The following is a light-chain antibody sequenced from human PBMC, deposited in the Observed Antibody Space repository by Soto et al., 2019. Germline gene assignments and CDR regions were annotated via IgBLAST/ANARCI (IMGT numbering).Light chain of an antibody. V-gene: IGKV1-12*01. J-gene: IGKJ4*01. CDR1: QAVSTW. Sequence: DIQMIQSPSSVSASVGDTVTITCRASQAVSTWLAWYQQKPGGAPKLLIYAASTLQSGVPSRFSGSGSGTDFTLTIRSLQPEDFETYYCQQGASFPRTFGGGTKVDIK. CDR3: QQGASFPRT. CDR2: AAS.